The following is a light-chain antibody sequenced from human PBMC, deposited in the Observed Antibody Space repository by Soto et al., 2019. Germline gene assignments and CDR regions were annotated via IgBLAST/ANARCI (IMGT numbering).Light chain of an antibody. Sequence: QPVLTQSPSASASLGASVKLTCTLSSGHSSYAIAWHQQQSEKGPRYLMKLNSDGSHSKGDGIPDRFSGSSSGAERYLTISSLQSDDEADYYCQTWGSGIRVFGGGTKVTVL. CDR3: QTWGSGIRV. CDR1: SGHSSYA. J-gene: IGLJ3*02. V-gene: IGLV4-69*01. CDR2: LNSDGSH.